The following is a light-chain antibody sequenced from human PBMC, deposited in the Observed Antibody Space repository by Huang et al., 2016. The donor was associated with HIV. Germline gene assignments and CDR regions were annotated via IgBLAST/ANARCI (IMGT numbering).Light chain of an antibody. CDR1: QNINNK. J-gene: IGKJ4*01. CDR3: QQYNSWPPLT. CDR2: GAS. Sequence: EIVMTQSPATLSVSPGERATLSCRASQNINNKLALYQQKPGQAPRLLIYGASTRATGFPARFSGSGSGTEFTLTISSLQSEDFALYYCQQYNSWPPLTFGGGTKVEIK. V-gene: IGKV3-15*01.